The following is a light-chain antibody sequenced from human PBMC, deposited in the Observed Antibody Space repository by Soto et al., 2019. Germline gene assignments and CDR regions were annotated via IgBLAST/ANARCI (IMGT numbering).Light chain of an antibody. Sequence: DIQMIQSPSSLSASVGDRVTITCQASQEISNYLNWYQQKPGKAPKLLIYDASNLERGVPSRFSGRGSGTDFTFTISSLQPEDFATYYCQQYDHRPRTCGGGTKVEIK. CDR2: DAS. J-gene: IGKJ4*02. CDR1: QEISNY. CDR3: QQYDHRPRT. V-gene: IGKV1-33*01.